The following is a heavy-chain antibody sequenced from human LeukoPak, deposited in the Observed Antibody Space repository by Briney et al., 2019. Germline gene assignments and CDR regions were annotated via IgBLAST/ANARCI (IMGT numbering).Heavy chain of an antibody. CDR3: ARDKVGSGWYYFDY. J-gene: IGHJ4*02. Sequence: SETLSLTCSVSGFSISRGFYWGWIRQPPGKGLEWIGSIYYSGSTYYNPSLKSRVTISVDTSKNQFSLKLSSVTAADTAVYYCARDKVGSGWYYFDYWGQGTLVTVSS. CDR1: GFSISRGFY. V-gene: IGHV4-38-2*02. D-gene: IGHD6-19*01. CDR2: IYYSGST.